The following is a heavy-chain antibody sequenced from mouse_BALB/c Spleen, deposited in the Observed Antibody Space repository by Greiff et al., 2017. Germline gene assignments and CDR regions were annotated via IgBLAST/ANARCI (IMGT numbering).Heavy chain of an antibody. Sequence: QVQLQQSGAELVRPGTSVKVSCKASGYAFTNYLIEWVKQRPGQGLEWIGVINPGSGGTNYNEKFKRKATLTADKSSSTAYMQLSSLTSDDSAVYFCARSSDYLFDYWGQGTTLTVSS. CDR2: INPGSGGT. V-gene: IGHV1-54*01. CDR1: GYAFTNYL. J-gene: IGHJ2*01. CDR3: ARSSDYLFDY. D-gene: IGHD2-4*01.